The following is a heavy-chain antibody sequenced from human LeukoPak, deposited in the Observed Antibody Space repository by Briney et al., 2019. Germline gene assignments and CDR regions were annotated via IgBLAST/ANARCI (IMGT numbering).Heavy chain of an antibody. CDR1: GSNFSTYE. Sequence: GGSLRLSCTASGSNFSTYEMNWVRQAPGKGLEWVANIKQDGSEKYYVDSVKGRFTISRDNAKNSLYLQMNSLRAEDTAVYYCARVTGRHFDWLPYFDYWGQGTLATVSS. CDR2: IKQDGSEK. V-gene: IGHV3-7*01. J-gene: IGHJ4*02. D-gene: IGHD3-9*01. CDR3: ARVTGRHFDWLPYFDY.